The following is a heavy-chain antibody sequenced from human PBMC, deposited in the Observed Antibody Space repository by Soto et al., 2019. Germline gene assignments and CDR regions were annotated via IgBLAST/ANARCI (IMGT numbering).Heavy chain of an antibody. J-gene: IGHJ3*02. D-gene: IGHD3-9*01. CDR1: GGSISSGGYY. Sequence: SETLSLTCTVSGGSISSGGYYWSWIRQHPGKGLEWIGYIYYSGSTYYNPSLKSRVTISVDTSKNQFSLKLSSVTAADTAVYYCARDFVLRYFDWPDAFDIWGQGTMVS. CDR2: IYYSGST. V-gene: IGHV4-31*03. CDR3: ARDFVLRYFDWPDAFDI.